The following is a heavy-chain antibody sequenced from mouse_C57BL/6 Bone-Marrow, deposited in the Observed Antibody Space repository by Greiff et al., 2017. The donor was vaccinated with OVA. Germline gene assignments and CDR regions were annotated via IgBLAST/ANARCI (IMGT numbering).Heavy chain of an antibody. CDR1: GFSLSTSGMG. D-gene: IGHD2-3*01. V-gene: IGHV8-12*01. Sequence: QVTLKESGPGILQSSQTLSLTCSFSGFSLSTSGMGVSWIRQPSGKGLEWLAHTYWDGDKCNNPSLNSRLTISKDTSRNQVFLKITGVDTADTATYYCAQREGGYDGYYVMAYWGQGTLVTVSA. CDR3: AQREGGYDGYYVMAY. CDR2: TYWDGDK. J-gene: IGHJ3*01.